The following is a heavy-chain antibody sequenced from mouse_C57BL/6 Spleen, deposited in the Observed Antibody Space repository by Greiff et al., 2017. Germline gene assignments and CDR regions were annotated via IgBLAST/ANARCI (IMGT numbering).Heavy chain of an antibody. Sequence: VQLVESGAELVKPGASVKMSCKASGYTFTTYPIEWMKQNHGKSLEWIGNFHPYNDDTKYNEKFKGKATLTVEQSSSTVYLELSRLTSDDSAVYYCARSGDGYYDAMDYWGQGTSVTVSS. V-gene: IGHV1-47*01. CDR1: GYTFTTYP. CDR2: FHPYNDDT. CDR3: ARSGDGYYDAMDY. J-gene: IGHJ4*01. D-gene: IGHD2-3*01.